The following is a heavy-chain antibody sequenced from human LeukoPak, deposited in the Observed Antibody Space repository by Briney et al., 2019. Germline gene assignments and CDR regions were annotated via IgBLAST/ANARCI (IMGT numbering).Heavy chain of an antibody. D-gene: IGHD4-17*01. CDR2: ISGSGGST. CDR3: AKEGGLFYGDRVRYFDY. CDR1: GFTFSSYA. Sequence: PGGSLRLSCAASGFTFSSYAMSWVRQAPGKGLEWVSAISGSGGSTYYADSVKGRFTISRDNSKNTLYLQMNSLRAEDTAVYYCAKEGGLFYGDRVRYFDYWGQGTLVTVSS. V-gene: IGHV3-23*01. J-gene: IGHJ4*02.